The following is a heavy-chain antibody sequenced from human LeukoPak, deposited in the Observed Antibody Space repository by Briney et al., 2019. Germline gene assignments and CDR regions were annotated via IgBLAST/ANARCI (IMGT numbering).Heavy chain of an antibody. D-gene: IGHD3-10*01. J-gene: IGHJ6*03. Sequence: SETLSLTCTVSGGSISSGSYYWSWIRQPAGKGLEWIGRIYTSGSTNYNPSLKSRVTISVDTSKNQLSLKLSSVTAADTAVYYCARVVTMVRGVIDYMDVWGKGTTVTISS. CDR3: ARVVTMVRGVIDYMDV. CDR1: GGSISSGSYY. V-gene: IGHV4-61*02. CDR2: IYTSGST.